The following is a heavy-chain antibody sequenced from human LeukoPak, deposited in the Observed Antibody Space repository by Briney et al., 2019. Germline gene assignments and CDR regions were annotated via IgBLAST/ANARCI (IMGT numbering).Heavy chain of an antibody. CDR2: ISYDGSNK. CDR1: GFTFSSYA. J-gene: IGHJ3*02. D-gene: IGHD3-22*01. V-gene: IGHV3-30-3*01. Sequence: PGRSLRLSCAASGFTFSSYAMHWVRQAPGKGLEWVAVISYDGSNKYYADSVKGRFTISRDNSKNTLYLQMNSLRAEDTAVYYCARDLVGIVNNAFDIWGQGTMVTVS. CDR3: ARDLVGIVNNAFDI.